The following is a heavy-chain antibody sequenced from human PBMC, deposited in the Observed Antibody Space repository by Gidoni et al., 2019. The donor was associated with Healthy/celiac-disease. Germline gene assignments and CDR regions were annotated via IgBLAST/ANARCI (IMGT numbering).Heavy chain of an antibody. D-gene: IGHD3-22*01. J-gene: IGHJ4*02. CDR1: GGSFSGYY. Sequence: QVQLQQWGAGLLKPSETLSLTCAVYGGSFSGYYWSWIRQPPGTGLEWIGEINHSGSTNYNPSLKSRVTISVDTSKNQFSLKLSSVTAADTAVYYCARAPPRYYDSSGYYLARRGHFDYWGQGTLVTVSS. V-gene: IGHV4-34*01. CDR2: INHSGST. CDR3: ARAPPRYYDSSGYYLARRGHFDY.